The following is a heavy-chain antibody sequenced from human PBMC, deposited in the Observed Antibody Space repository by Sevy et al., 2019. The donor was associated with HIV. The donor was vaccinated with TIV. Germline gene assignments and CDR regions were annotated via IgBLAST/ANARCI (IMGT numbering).Heavy chain of an antibody. Sequence: SETLSLTCTVSGCSITSLYWNWIRQPPGKGLEWIANIYYNGHINYNPSLKKRVTLSLDTSKNQLSLRLSSVTAADTAMYYCAGENAWGRGYSWGQGTLVTVSS. D-gene: IGHD1-26*01. V-gene: IGHV4-59*08. CDR3: AGENAWGRGYS. CDR2: IYYNGHI. J-gene: IGHJ4*02. CDR1: GCSITSLY.